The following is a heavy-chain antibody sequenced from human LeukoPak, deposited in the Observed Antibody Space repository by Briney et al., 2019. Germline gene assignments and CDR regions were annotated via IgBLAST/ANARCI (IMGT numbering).Heavy chain of an antibody. V-gene: IGHV3-21*01. J-gene: IGHJ4*02. CDR3: AYLADYHFWSASSGIDY. CDR2: ISSGSTYI. Sequence: GGSLRLSCAASGFAFSTSNMNWIRQTSGKGLEWVSSISSGSTYIYYADSLKGRFTVSRDNAKSSLSLQMNSLRVEDTAMYYCAYLADYHFWSASSGIDYWGQGTLVTVSS. D-gene: IGHD3-3*01. CDR1: GFAFSTSN.